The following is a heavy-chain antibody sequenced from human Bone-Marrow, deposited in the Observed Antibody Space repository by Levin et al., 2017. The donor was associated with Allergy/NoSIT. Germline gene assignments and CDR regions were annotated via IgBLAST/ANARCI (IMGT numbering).Heavy chain of an antibody. Sequence: RSQTLSLTCTVSGGSISSGGYYWSWIRQHPGKGLEWIGYIYYSGSTYYNPSLKSRVTISVDTSKNQFSLKLSSVTAADTAVYYCATFPPRYYSGGSCYGGLSTEGPDYWGQGTLVTVSS. CDR1: GGSISSGGYY. CDR3: ATFPPRYYSGGSCYGGLSTEGPDY. J-gene: IGHJ4*02. CDR2: IYYSGST. V-gene: IGHV4-31*03. D-gene: IGHD2-15*01.